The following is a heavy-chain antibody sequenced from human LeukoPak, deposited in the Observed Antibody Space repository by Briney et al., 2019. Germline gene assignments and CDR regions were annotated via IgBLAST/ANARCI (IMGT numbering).Heavy chain of an antibody. CDR2: IRSKAYGETA. D-gene: IGHD2-2*01. J-gene: IGHJ3*02. Sequence: PGGSLRLSCTASGFTFGDYAMSWIRQAPGKGLEWVGFIRSKAYGETADYAASVKGRFTISRDDSKAIAYLQMNSLKTEDTAVYYCARVRYCSSTTCRGAFDIWGQGTMVTVSS. CDR1: GFTFGDYA. CDR3: ARVRYCSSTTCRGAFDI. V-gene: IGHV3-49*03.